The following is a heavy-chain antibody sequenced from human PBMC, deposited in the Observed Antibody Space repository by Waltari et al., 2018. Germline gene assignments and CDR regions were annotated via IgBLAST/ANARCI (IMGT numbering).Heavy chain of an antibody. J-gene: IGHJ5*02. CDR3: TRGGNYDFWSHRPFVDP. D-gene: IGHD3-3*01. V-gene: IGHV4-34*01. CDR2: IRHPGST. Sequence: QVQLQQWGAGLLGPSETLSLTCAVYGASFSDYYWGWVRQPPGKGLEWIGQIRHPGSTNYNPSLKSRVTISIDTPRSQFSLRFSSVTAADTALYFCTRGGNYDFWSHRPFVDPWGQGTLVTVSS. CDR1: GASFSDYY.